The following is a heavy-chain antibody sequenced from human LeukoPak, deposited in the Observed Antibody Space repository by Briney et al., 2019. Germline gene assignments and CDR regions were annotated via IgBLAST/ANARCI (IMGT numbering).Heavy chain of an antibody. Sequence: SETLSLTCAVYGGSFSDYYWSWIRQPSGKGLEWIGEINHSGTTNYNPSLKSRVTISVDTSKNQFHLKLNSLTAADTAKYFCARPYDSGSYLYYWGQGNLVTVSS. J-gene: IGHJ4*02. V-gene: IGHV4-34*01. CDR1: GGSFSDYY. CDR2: INHSGTT. D-gene: IGHD3-10*01. CDR3: ARPYDSGSYLYY.